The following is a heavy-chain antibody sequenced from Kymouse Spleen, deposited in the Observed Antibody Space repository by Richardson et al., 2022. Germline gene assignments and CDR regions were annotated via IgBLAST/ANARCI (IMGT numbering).Heavy chain of an antibody. J-gene: IGHJ4*02. Sequence: QVQLVESGGGVVQPGRSLRLSCAASGFTFSSYGMHWVRQAPGKGLEWVAVIWYDGSNKYYADSVKGRFTISRDNSKNTLYLQMNSLRAEDTAVYYCARESSSWQSPYFDYWGQGTLVTVSS. D-gene: IGHD6-13*01. V-gene: IGHV3-33*01. CDR1: GFTFSSYG. CDR2: IWYDGSNK. CDR3: ARESSSWQSPYFDY.